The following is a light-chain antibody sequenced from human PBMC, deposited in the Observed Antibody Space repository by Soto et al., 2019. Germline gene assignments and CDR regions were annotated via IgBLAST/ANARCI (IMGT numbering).Light chain of an antibody. CDR2: AAT. CDR3: LQDYNYPPWT. V-gene: IGKV1-6*01. CDR1: QGIRND. Sequence: AIELTQSPSSLSASVGDRVTITCRASQGIRNDLGWLLQKPGKAPRLLIYAATTLQVGVPSRFSVSGSGTDFTLAISSLQPEDSGTYFCLQDYNYPPWTFGQGTKVDIK. J-gene: IGKJ1*01.